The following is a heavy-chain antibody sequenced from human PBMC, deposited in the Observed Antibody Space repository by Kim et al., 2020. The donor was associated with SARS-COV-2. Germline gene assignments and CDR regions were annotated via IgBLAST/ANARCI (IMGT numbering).Heavy chain of an antibody. V-gene: IGHV3-23*01. Sequence: GGSLRLSCAASGFTFSSYAMSWVRQAPGKGLEWVSAISGSGGSTYYADSVKGRFTISRDNSKNTLYLQMNSLRAEDTAVYYCAKGEDGQAAAGTNAFDIWGQGTMVTVSS. J-gene: IGHJ3*02. CDR1: GFTFSSYA. CDR3: AKGEDGQAAAGTNAFDI. D-gene: IGHD6-13*01. CDR2: ISGSGGST.